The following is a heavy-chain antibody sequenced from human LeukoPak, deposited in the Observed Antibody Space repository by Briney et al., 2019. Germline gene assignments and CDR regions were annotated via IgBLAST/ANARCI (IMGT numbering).Heavy chain of an antibody. Sequence: PGGSLRLSCATSGFTFRDYGWSWVRQAPGNGLEWGSAISGSGGTSYYADSVKVRFTVSKDNSKNTLLLQMNSLTVEDTAIYYCAKLISGYYNDAFHIWGQGTVVTVSS. CDR1: GFTFRDYG. D-gene: IGHD3-22*01. CDR2: ISGSGGTS. V-gene: IGHV3-23*01. J-gene: IGHJ3*02. CDR3: AKLISGYYNDAFHI.